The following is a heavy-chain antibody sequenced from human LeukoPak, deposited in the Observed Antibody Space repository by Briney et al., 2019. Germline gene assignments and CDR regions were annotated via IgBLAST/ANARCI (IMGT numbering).Heavy chain of an antibody. CDR2: IYTAGST. CDR3: AKDLPGRSKSFDY. D-gene: IGHD3-10*01. Sequence: GGSLRLSCAASGFTVSSDDMSWVRQAPGKGLEWVSVIYTAGSTYYADSVKGRFTISRDNFKNTLYLQMNSLRAEDTAVYYCAKDLPGRSKSFDYWGQGTLVTVSS. CDR1: GFTVSSDD. J-gene: IGHJ4*02. V-gene: IGHV3-53*01.